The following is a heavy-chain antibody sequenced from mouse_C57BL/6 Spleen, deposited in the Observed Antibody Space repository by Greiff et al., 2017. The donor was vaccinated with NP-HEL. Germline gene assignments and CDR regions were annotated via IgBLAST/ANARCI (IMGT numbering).Heavy chain of an antibody. Sequence: VQLQQSGPVLVKPGASVKMSCKASGYTFTDYYMNWVKQSHGKSLEWIGVINPYNGGTSYNQKFKGKATLTVDKSSSTAYMELNSLTSEDSAVYYCAYGSSYVDWFAYWGQGTLVTVSA. CDR1: GYTFTDYY. J-gene: IGHJ3*01. V-gene: IGHV1-19*01. CDR2: INPYNGGT. CDR3: AYGSSYVDWFAY. D-gene: IGHD1-1*01.